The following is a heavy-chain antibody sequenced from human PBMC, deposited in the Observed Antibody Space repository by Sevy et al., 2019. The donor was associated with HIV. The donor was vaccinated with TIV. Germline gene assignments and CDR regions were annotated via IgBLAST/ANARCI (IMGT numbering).Heavy chain of an antibody. CDR2: IYHSGST. J-gene: IGHJ5*02. D-gene: IGHD6-13*01. Sequence: SETLSLTCAVSGYSISSGYYWGWIRQPPGKGLEWIGSIYHSGSTYYNPSLKSRVTISVDTSKNQFSLKLSSVTAADTAVYYCARDGTYSSSWYRWFDPWGQRTLVTVSS. CDR1: GYSISSGYY. V-gene: IGHV4-38-2*02. CDR3: ARDGTYSSSWYRWFDP.